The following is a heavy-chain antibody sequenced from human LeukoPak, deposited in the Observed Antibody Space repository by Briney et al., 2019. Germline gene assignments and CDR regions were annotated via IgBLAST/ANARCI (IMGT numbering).Heavy chain of an antibody. CDR3: AKAGMTRFDY. CDR2: FSGSGGST. CDR1: GFTFSRFA. D-gene: IGHD1-20*01. Sequence: HTGGSLRLSCAASGFTFSRFAMSWVRQAPGKGLEWVSGFSGSGGSTYYADSVKGRFTISRDNSKNTLYLQMNSLRVEDTAVYYCAKAGMTRFDYWGQGIMVTVSS. J-gene: IGHJ4*02. V-gene: IGHV3-23*01.